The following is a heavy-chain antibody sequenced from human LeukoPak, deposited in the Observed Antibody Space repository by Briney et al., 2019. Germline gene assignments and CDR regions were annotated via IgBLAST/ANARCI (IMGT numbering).Heavy chain of an antibody. CDR3: AKEHIGMGYLFDY. CDR1: GFTFDDYA. Sequence: GGSLRLSCAASGFTFDDYAMHWVRQAPGKGLEWVSGISWNSGSIGYADSVKGRFTISRDNAKNSLYLQMNSLRAEDMALYYCAKEHIGMGYLFDYWGQGTLVTVSS. D-gene: IGHD2-21*01. V-gene: IGHV3-9*03. J-gene: IGHJ4*02. CDR2: ISWNSGSI.